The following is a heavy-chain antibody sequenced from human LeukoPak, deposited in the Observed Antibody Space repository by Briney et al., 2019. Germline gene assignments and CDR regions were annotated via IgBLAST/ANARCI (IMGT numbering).Heavy chain of an antibody. Sequence: SETLSLTCTVSGGSISSSSYYWGWIRQPPGKGLEWIGSIYYSGSTYYNPSLKSRVTISVDTSKNQFSLKLSSVTAADTAVYYCARLKAGDSYGLEGVDFWGQGILVTVSS. J-gene: IGHJ4*02. V-gene: IGHV4-39*07. CDR1: GGSISSSSYY. D-gene: IGHD5-18*01. CDR3: ARLKAGDSYGLEGVDF. CDR2: IYYSGST.